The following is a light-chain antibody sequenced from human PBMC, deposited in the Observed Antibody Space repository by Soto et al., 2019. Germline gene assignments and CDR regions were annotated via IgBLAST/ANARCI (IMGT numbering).Light chain of an antibody. J-gene: IGLJ2*01. V-gene: IGLV2-11*01. CDR1: SSDVGGSNY. Sequence: QSVLTQPRSVSGSPGQSVTISCTGPSSDVGGSNYVSWYQQHPGKAPKLMIYDVSERPSGVPDRFSGFKSANTAYLTISGVQPEDEADYHCSSYTTIKTVVFGGGTKLTVL. CDR3: SSYTTIKTVV. CDR2: DVS.